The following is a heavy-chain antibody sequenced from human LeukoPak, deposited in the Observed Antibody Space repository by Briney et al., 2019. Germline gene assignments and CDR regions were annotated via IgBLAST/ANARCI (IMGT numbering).Heavy chain of an antibody. V-gene: IGHV3-30*02. J-gene: IGHJ4*02. D-gene: IGHD3-3*01. CDR1: GFTVSSNY. CDR3: ARDDITI. Sequence: GGSLRLSCAVSGFTVSSNYMSWVRQAPGKGLEWVAFIRYDGSNKYYADSVKGRFTISRDNSKNTLYLQMNSLRAEDTAVYYCARDDITIWGQGTLVTVSS. CDR2: IRYDGSNK.